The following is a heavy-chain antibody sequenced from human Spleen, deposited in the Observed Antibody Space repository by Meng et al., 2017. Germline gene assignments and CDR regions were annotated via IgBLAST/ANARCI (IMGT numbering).Heavy chain of an antibody. CDR2: IWPSDSET. J-gene: IGHJ4*02. CDR1: GYSFTNYW. V-gene: IGHV5-51*01. D-gene: IGHD3-22*01. Sequence: KVSCKASGYSFTNYWIGWVRQMPGKGLEWMGIIWPSDSETTYSPSFRGQVTMSADRSISTAYLQWSSLKASDTAIYFCARMYFFDNTVYPTPDSWGQGTLVTVSS. CDR3: ARMYFFDNTVYPTPDS.